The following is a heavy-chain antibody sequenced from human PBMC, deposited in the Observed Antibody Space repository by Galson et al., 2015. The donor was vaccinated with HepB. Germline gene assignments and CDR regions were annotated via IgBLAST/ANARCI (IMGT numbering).Heavy chain of an antibody. CDR3: TTDRCIGGSCYYGVDFDY. J-gene: IGHJ4*02. CDR1: GFTFKNAW. D-gene: IGHD2-15*01. Sequence: SLRLSCAVSGFTFKNAWMSWVRQAPGKGLEWVGRIKSETDGGTTDYAAPVKGRFTISRDDSKNMLYLQMNRLKIEDTAVYYCTTDRCIGGSCYYGVDFDYWGQGTLVTVSS. CDR2: IKSETDGGTT. V-gene: IGHV3-15*01.